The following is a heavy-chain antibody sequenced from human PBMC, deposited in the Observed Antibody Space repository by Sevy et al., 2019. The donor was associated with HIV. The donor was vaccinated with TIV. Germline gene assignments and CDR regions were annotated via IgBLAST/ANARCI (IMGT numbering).Heavy chain of an antibody. CDR2: IIPIFGTA. J-gene: IGHJ3*02. CDR3: ARRKEYYDSSGYYYESAFDI. D-gene: IGHD3-22*01. CDR1: GGTFSSYA. V-gene: IGHV1-69*13. Sequence: ASVKVSCKASGGTFSSYAISWERQAPGQGLEWMGGIIPIFGTANYAQKFQGRVTITADESTSTAYMELSSLRSEDTAVYYCARRKEYYDSSGYYYESAFDIWGQGTMVTVSS.